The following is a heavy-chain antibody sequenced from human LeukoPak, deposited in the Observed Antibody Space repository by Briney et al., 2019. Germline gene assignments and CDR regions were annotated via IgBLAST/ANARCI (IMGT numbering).Heavy chain of an antibody. D-gene: IGHD3-3*01. CDR1: GGSISSSSYY. V-gene: IGHV4-39*07. CDR3: ARDPTKYYDFWSALDGGNWFDP. J-gene: IGHJ5*02. Sequence: SETLSLTCTVSGGSISSSSYYWGWIRQPPGKGLEGMGNIYYNGRTYYSPSLKSRGTISVDTSNNQFSLKLSSVTAADTAVYYCARDPTKYYDFWSALDGGNWFDPWGQGTLVTVSS. CDR2: IYYNGRT.